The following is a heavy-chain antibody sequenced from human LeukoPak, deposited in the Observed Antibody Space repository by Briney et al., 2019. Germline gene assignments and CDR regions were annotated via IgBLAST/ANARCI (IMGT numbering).Heavy chain of an antibody. J-gene: IGHJ4*02. CDR1: GGSFSGYY. Sequence: TPSETLSLTCAVYGGSFSGYYWSWIRQPPGKGLEWIGEINHSGSTNYNPSLKSRVTISVDTSKNQFSLKLSSVTAADTAVYYCARAPIAAALWYYWGQGTLVTVSS. CDR3: ARAPIAAALWYY. CDR2: INHSGST. D-gene: IGHD6-13*01. V-gene: IGHV4-34*01.